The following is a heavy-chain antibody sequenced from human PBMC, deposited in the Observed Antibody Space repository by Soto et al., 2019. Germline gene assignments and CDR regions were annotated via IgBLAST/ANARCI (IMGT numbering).Heavy chain of an antibody. CDR2: IYYSGST. D-gene: IGHD4-17*01. CDR3: AREHGDYHYYYMDV. V-gene: IGHV4-39*02. CDR1: GGSISSSSYY. Sequence: QLQLQESGPGLVKPSETLSLTCTVSGGSISSSSYYWGWIRQPPGKGLEWIGSIYYSGSTYYNPSLKSRVTISVDTSKNQFSLKLSSVPAADTAVYYCAREHGDYHYYYMDVWGKGTTVTVSS. J-gene: IGHJ6*03.